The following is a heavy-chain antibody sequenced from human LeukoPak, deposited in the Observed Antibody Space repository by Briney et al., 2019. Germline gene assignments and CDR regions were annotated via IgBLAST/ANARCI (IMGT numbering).Heavy chain of an antibody. CDR3: ARDSKXGHXGXXSXSDY. CDR1: GFTFSSYA. J-gene: IGHJ4*02. D-gene: IGHD1-26*01. Sequence: QPGRSLRLSCAASGFTFSSYAMHWVRQAPGKGLEWVAVISYDGSNKYYADSVKGRFTISRDNSKNTLYLQMNSLRAEDTAVYYCARDSKXGHXGXXSXSDYWGQGTLVTVS. CDR2: ISYDGSNK. V-gene: IGHV3-30-3*01.